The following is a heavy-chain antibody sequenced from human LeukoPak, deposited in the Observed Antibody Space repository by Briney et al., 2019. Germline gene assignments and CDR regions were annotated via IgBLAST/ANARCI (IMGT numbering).Heavy chain of an antibody. CDR1: GFTFSSYA. D-gene: IGHD6-13*01. Sequence: PGGSLRLSCAASGFTFSSYAMSWVRQAPGKGLEWVSAISGSGGSTYYADSVKGRFTISRDSSKNTLYLQMNSLRAEDTAVYYCAKGGGSSIAAAGIGSYYGMDVWGKGTTVTVSS. CDR3: AKGGGSSIAAAGIGSYYGMDV. CDR2: ISGSGGST. V-gene: IGHV3-23*01. J-gene: IGHJ6*04.